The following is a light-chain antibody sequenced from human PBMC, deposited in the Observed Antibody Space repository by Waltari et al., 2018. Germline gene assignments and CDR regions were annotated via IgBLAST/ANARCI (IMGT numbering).Light chain of an antibody. V-gene: IGKV3-20*01. Sequence: EIVLTQPPGTLSLSPGEGATLSCRTSQTIRTTYLAWYQQKPGQAPTILIYGTFSRATGIPDRFTGSGSGTDFSLTISSLEPEDFATYYCQQYDISPLTFGGGTKVEIK. CDR2: GTF. J-gene: IGKJ4*01. CDR3: QQYDISPLT. CDR1: QTIRTTY.